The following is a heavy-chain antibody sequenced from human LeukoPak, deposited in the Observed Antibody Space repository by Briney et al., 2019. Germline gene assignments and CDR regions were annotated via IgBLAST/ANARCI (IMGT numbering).Heavy chain of an antibody. D-gene: IGHD2-2*02. V-gene: IGHV3-48*01. Sequence: PGGSLRLSCAASGFTFSSYSMNWVRQAPGKGLEWVSYTSSSSTIYYADSVKGRFTISRDNAKNSLYLQMNSLRAEDTAVYYCARDAVPAAIPAYYYYYYMDVWGKGTTVTVSS. CDR1: GFTFSSYS. CDR2: TSSSSTI. J-gene: IGHJ6*03. CDR3: ARDAVPAAIPAYYYYYYMDV.